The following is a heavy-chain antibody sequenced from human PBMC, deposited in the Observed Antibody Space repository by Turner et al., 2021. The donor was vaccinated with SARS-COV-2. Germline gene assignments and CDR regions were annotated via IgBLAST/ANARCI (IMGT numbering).Heavy chain of an antibody. CDR3: ANVGSYFFDY. V-gene: IGHV3-23*01. CDR1: GFTFSNSA. CDR2: IRSSGGTT. D-gene: IGHD3-10*01. Sequence: EVQLLESGGGLVPTGGSLRLSCAASGFTFSNSAMSWVRQAPGKGLEWVSTIRSSGGTTYYADSVKGRFTISRDNSKNTLYLQMNSLRAGDTALYYCANVGSYFFDYWGPGTLVTVSS. J-gene: IGHJ4*02.